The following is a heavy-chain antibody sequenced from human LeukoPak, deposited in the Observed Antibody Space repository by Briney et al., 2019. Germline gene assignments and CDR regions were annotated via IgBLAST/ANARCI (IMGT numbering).Heavy chain of an antibody. CDR2: ISSSSSYI. Sequence: GGSLRLSCAASGFTFSSYSMNWVRQAPGKGLEWVSSISSSSSYIYYADSVKGRFTISRDNAKNSLYLQMNSLRAEDTAVYYCAREDEGELKSIDYWGQGTLVTVSS. CDR1: GFTFSSYS. D-gene: IGHD1-26*01. J-gene: IGHJ4*02. V-gene: IGHV3-21*01. CDR3: AREDEGELKSIDY.